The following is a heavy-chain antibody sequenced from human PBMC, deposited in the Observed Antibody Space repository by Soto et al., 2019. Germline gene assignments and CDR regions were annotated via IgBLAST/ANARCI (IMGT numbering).Heavy chain of an antibody. D-gene: IGHD2-15*01. CDR2: FDPEDGET. CDR1: GYTLTELS. CDR3: ATDLRLAQGYCSGGSCYRNAFDI. Sequence: ASVKVSCKVSGYTLTELSMHWVRQAPGKGLEWMGGFDPEDGETIYAQKFQGRVTMTEDTSTDTAYMELSSLRSGDTAVYYCATDLRLAQGYCSGGSCYRNAFDIWGQGTMVTVS. J-gene: IGHJ3*02. V-gene: IGHV1-24*01.